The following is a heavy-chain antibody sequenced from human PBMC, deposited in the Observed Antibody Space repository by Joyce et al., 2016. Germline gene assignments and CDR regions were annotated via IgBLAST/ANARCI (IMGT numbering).Heavy chain of an antibody. D-gene: IGHD2-2*01. CDR1: GGSISSSRYY. CDR2: ISYSGRT. Sequence: QLQFQESGPGLVKPSETLSLTCTVSGGSISSSRYYWGWIRQPPGKGLEWIGSISYSGRTYYNSSLKSRVTIAIDTSKNQVSLKLTSVTAADTAVYYCARQSLGYCRGTSCPNDAFDLWGQGTMVTVSS. J-gene: IGHJ3*01. CDR3: ARQSLGYCRGTSCPNDAFDL. V-gene: IGHV4-39*01.